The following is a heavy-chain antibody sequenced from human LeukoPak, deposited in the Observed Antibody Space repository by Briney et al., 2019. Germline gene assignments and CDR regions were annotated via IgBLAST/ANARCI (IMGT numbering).Heavy chain of an antibody. Sequence: SEKVSCKASGGTFSSYTISWVRQAPGQGLEWMGRIIPILGIANYAQKFQGRVTITADKSTSTAYMELSSLRSEDTAVYYCARDRDYDFWSGRDPNWFDPWGQGTLVTVSS. J-gene: IGHJ5*02. CDR1: GGTFSSYT. V-gene: IGHV1-69*04. CDR2: IIPILGIA. CDR3: ARDRDYDFWSGRDPNWFDP. D-gene: IGHD3-3*01.